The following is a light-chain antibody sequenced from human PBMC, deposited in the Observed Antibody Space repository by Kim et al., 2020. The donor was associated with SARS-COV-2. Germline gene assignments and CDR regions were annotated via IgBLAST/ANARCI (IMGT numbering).Light chain of an antibody. J-gene: IGKJ1*01. CDR3: QHNNTWST. CDR1: QTINNN. V-gene: IGKV3D-15*01. CDR2: GAS. Sequence: ETVMTQSPATLSVSPGERVTLSCRASQTINNNLAWFQQKPGQSPRLLIYGASTRATGIPARFSGSGSGTEFTLTISSLQSEDFAVYHWQHNNTWSTFGQGTKVEIK.